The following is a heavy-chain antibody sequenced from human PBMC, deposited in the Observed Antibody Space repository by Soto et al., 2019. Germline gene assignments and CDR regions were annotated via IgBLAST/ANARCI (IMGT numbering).Heavy chain of an antibody. CDR1: GGSISSYY. CDR2: IYYSGST. D-gene: IGHD3-3*01. Sequence: SETLSLTCTVSGGSISSYYWSWIRQPPGKGLEWIGYIYYSGSTNYNPSLKSRVTISVDTSKNQFSLKLSSVTAADTAVYYCARYYDFWSGSDAFDIWGQGTMVTVS. CDR3: ARYYDFWSGSDAFDI. J-gene: IGHJ3*02. V-gene: IGHV4-59*08.